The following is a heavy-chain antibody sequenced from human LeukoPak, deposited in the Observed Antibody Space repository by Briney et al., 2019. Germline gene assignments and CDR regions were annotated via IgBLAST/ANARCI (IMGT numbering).Heavy chain of an antibody. CDR3: ARDTQYSSSWYGFDY. CDR1: GGTFSSYA. Sequence: SVKVSCKASGGTFSSYAISWVRQAPGEGLEWMGGIIPIFGTANYAQKFQGRVTITTDESTSTAYMELSSLRSEDTAVYYCARDTQYSSSWYGFDYWGQGTLVTVSS. CDR2: IIPIFGTA. J-gene: IGHJ4*02. D-gene: IGHD6-13*01. V-gene: IGHV1-69*05.